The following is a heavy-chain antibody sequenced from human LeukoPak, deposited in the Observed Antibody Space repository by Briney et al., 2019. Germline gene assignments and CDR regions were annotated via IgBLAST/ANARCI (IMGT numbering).Heavy chain of an antibody. V-gene: IGHV4-31*03. CDR3: ARGGRGYYFDY. J-gene: IGHJ4*02. CDR2: IYYSGST. Sequence: PSQTLSLTCTVSGGSISSGVYYWSWIRQHPGKGLEWIGYIYYSGSTYYNPSLKSRVTISVDTSKNQFSLKLSSVTAADTAVYYCARGGRGYYFDYWGQGTLVTVSS. CDR1: GGSISSGVYY. D-gene: IGHD1-26*01.